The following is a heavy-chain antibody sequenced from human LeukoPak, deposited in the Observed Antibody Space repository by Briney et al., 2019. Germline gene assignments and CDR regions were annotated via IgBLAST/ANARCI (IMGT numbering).Heavy chain of an antibody. CDR1: GFTFSSYG. CDR3: ATWDGDLAAY. D-gene: IGHD7-27*01. J-gene: IGHJ4*02. Sequence: GSLRLSCAASGFTFSSYGMHWVRRAPGKGLEWVAFIRSDGSLKYYADSAKGRFTISRDNSKNTLYLQMNSLRAEDTAVYYCATWDGDLAAYRGQGTLVTVSS. CDR2: IRSDGSLK. V-gene: IGHV3-30*02.